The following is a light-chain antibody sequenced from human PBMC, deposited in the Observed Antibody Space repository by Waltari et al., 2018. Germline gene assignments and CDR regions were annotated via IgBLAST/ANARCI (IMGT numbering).Light chain of an antibody. CDR1: SSDVGSYNL. Sequence: QSALTQPASVSGSPGQSITISCTGTSSDVGSYNLVSWSQQHPGKAPKLMIYEVTKRPSGVSNRFSGSKSGNTASLTISGLQAEDESDYYCCSYAGASTHVVFGGGTKVTVL. J-gene: IGLJ2*01. CDR3: CSYAGASTHVV. CDR2: EVT. V-gene: IGLV2-23*02.